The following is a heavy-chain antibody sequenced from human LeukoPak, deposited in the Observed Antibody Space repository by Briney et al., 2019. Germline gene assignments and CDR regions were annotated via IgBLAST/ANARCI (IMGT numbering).Heavy chain of an antibody. CDR3: ARHFRGGLVVVVPAATKFDY. CDR1: GGSISSSSYY. CDR2: IYYSGST. D-gene: IGHD2-2*01. J-gene: IGHJ4*02. Sequence: SETLSLTCTVSGGSISSSSYYWGWIRQPPGKGLEWIGSIYYSGSTYYNPSLKSRVTISVDTSKNQFSLKLSSVTAADTAVYYCARHFRGGLVVVVPAATKFDYWGQGTLVTVSS. V-gene: IGHV4-39*01.